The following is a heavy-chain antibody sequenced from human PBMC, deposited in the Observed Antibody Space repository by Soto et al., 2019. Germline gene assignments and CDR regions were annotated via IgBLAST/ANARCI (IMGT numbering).Heavy chain of an antibody. Sequence: QVQLQQWGAGLLKPSETLSLTCAVYGGSFSGYYWSWIRQPPGKGLEWIGEINHSGSTNYNPSLKSRVNISVDTSKNQFSLKLSSVTAADTAVYYCARVLYYYDSSGYRGFDYWGQGTLVTVSS. CDR2: INHSGST. CDR1: GGSFSGYY. J-gene: IGHJ4*02. D-gene: IGHD3-22*01. CDR3: ARVLYYYDSSGYRGFDY. V-gene: IGHV4-34*01.